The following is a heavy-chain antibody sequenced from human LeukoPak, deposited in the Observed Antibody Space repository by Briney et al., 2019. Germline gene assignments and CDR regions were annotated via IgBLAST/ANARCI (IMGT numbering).Heavy chain of an antibody. CDR1: GFTFSSYA. J-gene: IGHJ4*02. CDR2: ISGSDDST. V-gene: IGHV3-23*01. Sequence: GGSLRLSCAPSGFTFSSYAMSWVRQAPGKGLEWVSAISGSDDSTYYAHSVKGRFTISRDNSKNTVYLQMNSLRAEDTAVYYCAKLRSGGPAAGNYWGQGTLVTVSS. CDR3: AKLRSGGPAAGNY. D-gene: IGHD6-13*01.